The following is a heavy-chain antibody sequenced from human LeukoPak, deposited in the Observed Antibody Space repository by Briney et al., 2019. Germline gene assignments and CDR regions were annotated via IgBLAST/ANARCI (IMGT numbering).Heavy chain of an antibody. Sequence: PSETLSLTCAVYGGSFSSYYWSWIRQPPGKGLEWIGEINHSGSTNYNPSLQSRVNISLDTSKTQFSLKLSSVTAADTAVYYCARGSTRGYGSGSYVRSWFDPWGQGTLVTASS. V-gene: IGHV4-34*01. D-gene: IGHD3-10*01. J-gene: IGHJ5*02. CDR1: GGSFSSYY. CDR2: INHSGST. CDR3: ARGSTRGYGSGSYVRSWFDP.